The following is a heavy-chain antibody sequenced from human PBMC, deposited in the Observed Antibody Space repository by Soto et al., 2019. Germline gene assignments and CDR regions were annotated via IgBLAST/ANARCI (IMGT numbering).Heavy chain of an antibody. CDR3: AKQGRGYSYVLRGGFDY. D-gene: IGHD5-18*01. CDR1: GFTFSSYG. Sequence: QVQLVESGGGVVQPGRSLRLPCAASGFTFSSYGMHWVRQAPGKGLEWVAVISYDGSNKYYADSVKGRFTISRDNSKNXXYLQLNSLRSEDAAVYYCAKQGRGYSYVLRGGFDYWGQGTLVTVSS. V-gene: IGHV3-30*18. CDR2: ISYDGSNK. J-gene: IGHJ4*02.